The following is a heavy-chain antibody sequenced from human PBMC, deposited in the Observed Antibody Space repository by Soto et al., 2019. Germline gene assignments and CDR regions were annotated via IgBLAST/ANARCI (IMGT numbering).Heavy chain of an antibody. V-gene: IGHV3-48*02. CDR1: VFTFSSYS. CDR3: ARSRYSHYGMDV. CDR2: ISSSSSTI. J-gene: IGHJ6*02. D-gene: IGHD4-4*01. Sequence: PGGSLRLSCAASVFTFSSYSMNWVRQAPGKGLEWVSYISSSSSTIYYADSVKGRFTISRDNAKNSLYLQMNSLRDEDTAVYYCARSRYSHYGMDVWGQGTTVTVSS.